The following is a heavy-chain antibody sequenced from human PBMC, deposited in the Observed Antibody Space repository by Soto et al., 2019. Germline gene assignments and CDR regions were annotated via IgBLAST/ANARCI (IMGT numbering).Heavy chain of an antibody. CDR1: GFTFSDYY. Sequence: PCGSLRLSCAASGFTFSDYYMSWIRQAPGKGLEWVSYISSSGSTIYYADSVKGRFTISRDNAKNSLYLQMNSLRAEDTAVYYCARDLSSGVAARPYYYYYGMDVWGQGTTVNVSS. CDR3: ARDLSSGVAARPYYYYYGMDV. CDR2: ISSSGSTI. D-gene: IGHD6-6*01. V-gene: IGHV3-11*01. J-gene: IGHJ6*02.